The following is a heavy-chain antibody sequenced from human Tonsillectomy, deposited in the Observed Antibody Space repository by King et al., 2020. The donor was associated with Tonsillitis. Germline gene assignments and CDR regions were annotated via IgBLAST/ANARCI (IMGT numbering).Heavy chain of an antibody. CDR1: GFTFGDYA. CDR3: IRDSQSYSSSTLGY. D-gene: IGHD6-6*01. J-gene: IGHJ4*02. CDR2: IRSKAYGGTT. V-gene: IGHV3-49*04. Sequence: VQLVESGGGLVQPGRSLRLSCTASGFTFGDYAMSWVRQAPGKGLEWVGFIRSKAYGGTTEYAASVKGRFTISRADSKSIAYLQMNSLKTEDTAVYYCIRDSQSYSSSTLGYWDQGTLVTVSS.